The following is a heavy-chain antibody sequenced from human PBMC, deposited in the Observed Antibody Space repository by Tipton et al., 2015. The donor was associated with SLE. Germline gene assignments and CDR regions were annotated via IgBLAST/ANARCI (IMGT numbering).Heavy chain of an antibody. CDR2: IYYSGST. V-gene: IGHV4-59*08. CDR3: ARNSGSRGDY. CDR1: GGSISSYY. J-gene: IGHJ4*02. D-gene: IGHD1-26*01. Sequence: TLSLTCTASGGSISSYYWSWIRQPPGKGLEWIGYIYYSGSTYYNPSLKSRVTISVDTSKNQFSLKLSSVTAADTAVYYCARNSGSRGDYWGQGTLVTVSS.